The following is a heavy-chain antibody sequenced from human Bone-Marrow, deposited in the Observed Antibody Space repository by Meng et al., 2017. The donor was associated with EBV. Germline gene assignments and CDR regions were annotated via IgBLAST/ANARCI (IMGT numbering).Heavy chain of an antibody. Sequence: EVQLVESGXXLVKPGGXVRLSCAXSGFTFSSYSMNWVRHAPGKGLEWVSSISSSSSYIYYADSVKGRFTISRDNAKNSLYLQMNSLRAEDTAVYYCARLGYCSGGSCSAFDYWGQGTLVTVSS. V-gene: IGHV3-21*01. CDR1: GFTFSSYS. J-gene: IGHJ4*02. CDR3: ARLGYCSGGSCSAFDY. D-gene: IGHD2-15*01. CDR2: ISSSSSYI.